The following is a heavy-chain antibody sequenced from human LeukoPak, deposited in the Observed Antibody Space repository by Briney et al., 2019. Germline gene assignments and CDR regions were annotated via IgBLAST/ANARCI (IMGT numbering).Heavy chain of an antibody. D-gene: IGHD4-17*01. CDR3: ARQYGRPFDY. CDR1: GYGFSDSW. J-gene: IGHJ4*02. Sequence: GESLKISCKGSGYGFSDSWIGWVRQMPGKGLEWMGIIYPGDSDTRYSPSFQGQVTISADKSISTAYLQWGSLKATDTAMYYCARQYGRPFDYWGQGTLVTVSS. V-gene: IGHV5-51*01. CDR2: IYPGDSDT.